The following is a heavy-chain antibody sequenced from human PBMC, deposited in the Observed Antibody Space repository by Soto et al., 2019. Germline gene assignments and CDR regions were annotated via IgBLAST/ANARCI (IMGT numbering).Heavy chain of an antibody. CDR1: GYTFTLYT. CDR3: AKLGGGYIFGPYLDY. J-gene: IGHJ4*02. V-gene: IGHV1-3*04. Sequence: ASVKVSCKTSGYTFTLYTIHWVRQAPGQRLEWMGWINTGNGNTKYSQRFQGRVTMSRDTSASTAYMELSSLTSEDTAVYYCAKLGGGYIFGPYLDYWGQGTLVTVSS. CDR2: INTGNGNT. D-gene: IGHD3-16*01.